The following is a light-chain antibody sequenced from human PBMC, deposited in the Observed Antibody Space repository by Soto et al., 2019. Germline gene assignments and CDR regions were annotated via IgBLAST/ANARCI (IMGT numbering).Light chain of an antibody. CDR3: QQYGNSPAIT. Sequence: EIVLTQSPGTLSLSPGQRATLSCRASEGVASNYLAWYQHKPGQAPRLLLFGSSNRATGIPDRFSGSGSGTDFTLTVSRLEPEDVAVYYCQQYGNSPAITFGQGTRLEIK. J-gene: IGKJ5*01. CDR2: GSS. V-gene: IGKV3-20*01. CDR1: EGVASNY.